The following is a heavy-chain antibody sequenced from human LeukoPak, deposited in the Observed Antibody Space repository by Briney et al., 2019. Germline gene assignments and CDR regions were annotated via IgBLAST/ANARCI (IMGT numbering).Heavy chain of an antibody. J-gene: IGHJ5*02. Sequence: ASVKVSCKASGYTFTSYAMNWVRQAPGQGLEWMGWTSAYNGNTNYAQKLQGRVTMTTDTSTSTAYMELRSLRSDDTAVYYCAGEGYCSGGSCGRVDPWGQGTLVTVSS. V-gene: IGHV1-18*01. CDR3: AGEGYCSGGSCGRVDP. CDR1: GYTFTSYA. CDR2: TSAYNGNT. D-gene: IGHD2-15*01.